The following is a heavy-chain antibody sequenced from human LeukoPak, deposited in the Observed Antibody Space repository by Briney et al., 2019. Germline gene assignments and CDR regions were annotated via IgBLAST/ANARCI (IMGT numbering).Heavy chain of an antibody. CDR1: GYIFTRYY. D-gene: IGHD5-24*01. J-gene: IGHJ3*02. CDR2: INPSADST. Sequence: ASVKVSCKASGYIFTRYYMHWVRQAPGQGLEWMGVINPSADSTSYTQKFQGRVSMTRDTSTSTVYMDLSSLRSEDTAVYYCARGRDGYNRDAFDIWGQGTVVTVSS. V-gene: IGHV1-46*01. CDR3: ARGRDGYNRDAFDI.